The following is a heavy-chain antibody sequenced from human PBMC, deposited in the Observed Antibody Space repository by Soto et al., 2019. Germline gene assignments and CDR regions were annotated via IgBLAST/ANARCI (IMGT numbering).Heavy chain of an antibody. Sequence: QVHLVQSGAEVKKPGASVTVSCKGSGYTFTSYGITWVRQAPGQGLEWMGWISAHNGNTDYAQKLQGRVTVTRDTSTSTAYMELRCLRSDDSVVYYCARGGYGDYWGQGALVTVSS. V-gene: IGHV1-18*01. CDR1: GYTFTSYG. CDR3: ARGGYGDY. CDR2: ISAHNGNT. J-gene: IGHJ4*02. D-gene: IGHD1-1*01.